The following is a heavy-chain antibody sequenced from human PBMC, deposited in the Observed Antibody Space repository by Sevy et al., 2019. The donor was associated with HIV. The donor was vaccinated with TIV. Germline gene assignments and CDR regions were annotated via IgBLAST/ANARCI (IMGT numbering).Heavy chain of an antibody. CDR2: ISGSGTRT. Sequence: GGSLRLSCAVSGFSFDSYGMTWVRQAPGKGLEWVSGISGSGTRTYYADSVKGRFGISRDNSKNRLYLQMNSLRSEDTAIYYCAKGGGGHYDPDEIGYYFYYYNMDVWGKGTTVTVSS. J-gene: IGHJ6*03. V-gene: IGHV3-23*01. CDR1: GFSFDSYG. CDR3: AKGGGGHYDPDEIGYYFYYYNMDV. D-gene: IGHD3-22*01.